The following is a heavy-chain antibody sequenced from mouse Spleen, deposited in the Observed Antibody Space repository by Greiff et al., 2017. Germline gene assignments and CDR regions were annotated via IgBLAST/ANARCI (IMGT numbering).Heavy chain of an antibody. CDR1: GFSFTSYG. J-gene: IGHJ4*01. CDR2: IWSDGST. CDR3: ARQRGFLYAMDY. Sequence: VQGVESGPGLVAPSQSLSITCTISGFSFTSYGVHWVRQPPGKGLEWLVVIWSDGSTTYNSALKSRLSISKDNSKSQVFLKMNSLQTDDTAMYYCARQRGFLYAMDYWGQGTSVTVSS. V-gene: IGHV2-6-1*01.